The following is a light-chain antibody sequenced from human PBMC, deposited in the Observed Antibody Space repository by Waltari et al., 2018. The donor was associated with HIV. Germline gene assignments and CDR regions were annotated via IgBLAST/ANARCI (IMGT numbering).Light chain of an antibody. J-gene: IGLJ3*02. CDR3: CSYAGSGTFVV. Sequence: QSALTQPASVSGSPGQSITLSCSGTWSDIGSYDLVSWYQHFPGKAPKRILYDVNERPSGVSPRYSGSKSGNTASLVSSGLQSEDEADYYCCSYAGSGTFVVFGGGTRLTV. CDR1: WSDIGSYDL. V-gene: IGLV2-23*02. CDR2: DVN.